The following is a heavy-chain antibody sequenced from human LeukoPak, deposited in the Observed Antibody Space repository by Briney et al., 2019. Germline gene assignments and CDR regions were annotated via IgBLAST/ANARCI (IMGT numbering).Heavy chain of an antibody. D-gene: IGHD3-10*01. CDR3: ARAGWFGEFNWFDP. J-gene: IGHJ5*02. V-gene: IGHV3-30*04. CDR1: GFTFSSYV. Sequence: GGSLRLSCAASGFTFSSYVMHWVRQAPGKGLEWVAIISYDGSNEYYADSVKGRFTISRDNAKNSLYLQMNSLRAEDTAVYYCARAGWFGEFNWFDPWGQGTLVTVSS. CDR2: ISYDGSNE.